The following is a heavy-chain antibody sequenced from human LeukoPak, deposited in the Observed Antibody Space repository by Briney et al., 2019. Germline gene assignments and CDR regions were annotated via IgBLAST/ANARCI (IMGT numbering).Heavy chain of an antibody. Sequence: GESLKISCKGSGYSFTSYWIGWVRQMPGKGLEWMGIIYPGDSDTRYSPSFQGQVTISADKSISTAYLQWSSLKASDTAMYYCARLNPYDSSGYYLDAFDIWGQGTMVTVSS. D-gene: IGHD3-22*01. CDR1: GYSFTSYW. V-gene: IGHV5-51*01. J-gene: IGHJ3*02. CDR2: IYPGDSDT. CDR3: ARLNPYDSSGYYLDAFDI.